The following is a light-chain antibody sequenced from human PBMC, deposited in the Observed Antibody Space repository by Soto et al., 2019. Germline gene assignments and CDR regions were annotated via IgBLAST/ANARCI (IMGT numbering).Light chain of an antibody. V-gene: IGLV2-14*01. CDR2: EVN. Sequence: QSVLTQPASVSGSPGQSIAISCTGTNSDVGAYNFVSWYQQYPGKAPKLIIHEVNNRPSGVSDRFSGSKSGNTASLTISGLQADDEADYYCSSFTTYNTRVFGTGTKFPVL. CDR1: NSDVGAYNF. J-gene: IGLJ1*01. CDR3: SSFTTYNTRV.